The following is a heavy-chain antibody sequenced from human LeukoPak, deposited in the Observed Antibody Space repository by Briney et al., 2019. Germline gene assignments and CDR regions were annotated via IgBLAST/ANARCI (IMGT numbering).Heavy chain of an antibody. Sequence: SETLSLTSTVSGGSISIYYWSWIRQPPGKGLEWIGYIYYSGSTNYNPSLKSRVTISVDTSKNQFSLRLSSMTAADTAVYYCARVTGYMIEDYFDYWGQGTLVTVSS. CDR2: IYYSGST. J-gene: IGHJ4*02. V-gene: IGHV4-59*01. D-gene: IGHD3-22*01. CDR3: ARVTGYMIEDYFDY. CDR1: GGSISIYY.